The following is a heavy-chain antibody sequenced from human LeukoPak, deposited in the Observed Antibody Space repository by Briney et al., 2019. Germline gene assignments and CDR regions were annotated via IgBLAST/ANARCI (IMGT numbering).Heavy chain of an antibody. Sequence: SVRVSCKASGGTLSTYAVSWVRQAPGQGLEWMGRIIPVFGTVNYAQKFQGRVTITTDESTSTVYMELSSLRSEDTAVYYCAGGLEAAAVDYWGQGTLVTVSS. J-gene: IGHJ4*02. D-gene: IGHD6-13*01. V-gene: IGHV1-69*05. CDR1: GGTLSTYA. CDR2: IIPVFGTV. CDR3: AGGLEAAAVDY.